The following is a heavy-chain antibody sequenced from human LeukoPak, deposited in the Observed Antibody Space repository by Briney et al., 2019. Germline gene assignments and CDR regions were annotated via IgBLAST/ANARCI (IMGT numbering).Heavy chain of an antibody. CDR1: GFSFTSDS. CDR2: ISYDGSNK. D-gene: IGHD6-19*01. V-gene: IGHV3-30*18. CDR3: AKVADGGGWYLYYFDY. J-gene: IGHJ4*02. Sequence: GGSLRLSCAASGFSFTSDSMHWGCEGPGEGLERVAVISYDGSNKYYADSVKGRFTISRDNSKNTLYLQMNSLRAEDTAVYYCAKVADGGGWYLYYFDYWGQGTLVTVSS.